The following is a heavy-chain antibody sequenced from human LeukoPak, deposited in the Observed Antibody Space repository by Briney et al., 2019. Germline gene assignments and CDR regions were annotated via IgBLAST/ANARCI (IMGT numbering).Heavy chain of an antibody. CDR1: GFTFSNYA. D-gene: IGHD4-17*01. Sequence: GGSLRLSCAGSGFTFSNYALIWVRQAPGRGLEWVSAIKGRGSFKKYADSVTGGFTISRDNSKNMLYLQMSSLTADDTAIYYYARDPNGDYIGAFDFGGQGTMVTVSS. CDR2: IKGRGSFK. J-gene: IGHJ3*01. V-gene: IGHV3-23*01. CDR3: ARDPNGDYIGAFDF.